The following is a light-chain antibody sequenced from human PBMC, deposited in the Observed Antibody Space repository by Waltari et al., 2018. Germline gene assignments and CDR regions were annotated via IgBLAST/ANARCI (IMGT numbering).Light chain of an antibody. CDR3: QTWGTGPWV. CDR1: SGHSSYA. J-gene: IGLJ3*02. CDR2: LNSDGSH. Sequence: QLVLTQSPSASASLGASVKLTCTLSSGHSSYAIAWHQQQPEKGPRYLMKLNSDGSHSKGEGIPDRFSGSSSGAERYLSSSSLQSEDEADYYCQTWGTGPWVFGGGTKLTVL. V-gene: IGLV4-69*01.